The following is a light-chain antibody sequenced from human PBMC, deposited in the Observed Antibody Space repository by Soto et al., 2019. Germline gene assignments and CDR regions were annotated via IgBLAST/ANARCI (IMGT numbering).Light chain of an antibody. CDR1: QSISSW. Sequence: DIQMTQSPSTLSASVGDRVTITCRASQSISSWLAWYQQKPGKAPKLLIYDASSLESGVPSRFSGSGSGTEFTLTIISLQPDDFATYSCQQYNSYSAFGQGTKVEIK. CDR2: DAS. V-gene: IGKV1-5*01. J-gene: IGKJ1*01. CDR3: QQYNSYSA.